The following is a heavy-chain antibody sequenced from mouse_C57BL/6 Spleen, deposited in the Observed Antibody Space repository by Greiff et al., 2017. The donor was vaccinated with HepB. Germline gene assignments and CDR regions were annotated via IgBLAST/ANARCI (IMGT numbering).Heavy chain of an antibody. CDR3: AFMAPYWYFDV. CDR1: GYTFTSYW. Sequence: QVQLQQPGAELVKPGASVKLSCKASGYTFTSYWMHWVKQRPGQGLEWIGMIHPNSGSTNYNEKFKSKATLTVDKSSSTAYMQLSSLTSEDSAVYYCAFMAPYWYFDVWGTGTTVTVSS. D-gene: IGHD1-1*01. J-gene: IGHJ1*03. CDR2: IHPNSGST. V-gene: IGHV1-64*01.